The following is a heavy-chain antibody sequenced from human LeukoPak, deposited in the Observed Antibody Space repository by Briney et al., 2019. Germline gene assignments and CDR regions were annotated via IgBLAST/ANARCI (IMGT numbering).Heavy chain of an antibody. CDR3: ARGVGASSDDY. Sequence: SETLSLTCAVFGDSISSSNWWNWVRQPPGKGLEWIGEIYHSGSTNYNPSLKSRVAISVDKSKNQSSLKLISVTAADTAVYYCARGVGASSDDYWGQGTLVTVSS. CDR2: IYHSGST. V-gene: IGHV4-4*02. CDR1: GDSISSSNW. J-gene: IGHJ4*02. D-gene: IGHD1-26*01.